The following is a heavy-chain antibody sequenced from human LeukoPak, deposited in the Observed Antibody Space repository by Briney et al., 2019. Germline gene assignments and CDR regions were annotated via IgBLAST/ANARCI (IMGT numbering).Heavy chain of an antibody. V-gene: IGHV4-59*01. J-gene: IGHJ4*02. D-gene: IGHD5-12*01. CDR2: IYYSGST. CDR3: ARGNIVATIFDY. CDR1: GGSISSYY. Sequence: SEALSLTCTVSGGSISSYYWSWIRQPPGKGLEWIGYIYYSGSTNYNPSLKSRVTISVDTSKNQFSLKLSSVTAADTAVYYCARGNIVATIFDYWGQGTLVTVSS.